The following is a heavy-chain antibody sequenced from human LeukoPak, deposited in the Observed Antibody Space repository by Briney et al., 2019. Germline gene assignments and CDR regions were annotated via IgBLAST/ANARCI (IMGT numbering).Heavy chain of an antibody. J-gene: IGHJ4*02. V-gene: IGHV3-23*01. CDR3: AKVVVVPAATTKTYYFDF. CDR2: ISVAAGST. D-gene: IGHD2-2*01. Sequence: GGSLRLSCAASGFTFSNAWMSWVRQAPGKGLEWVSGISVAAGSTYYADSVKGRFTIFRDNSKNTLYLQMNSLRAEDTAVYYCAKVVVVPAATTKTYYFDFWGQGTLVTVSS. CDR1: GFTFSNAW.